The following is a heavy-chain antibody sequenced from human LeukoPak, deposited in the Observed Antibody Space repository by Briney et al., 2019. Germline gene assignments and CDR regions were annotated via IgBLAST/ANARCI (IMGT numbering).Heavy chain of an antibody. D-gene: IGHD5-18*01. CDR3: ARPRISSGYIYAYLY. CDR2: INPNTGDT. V-gene: IGHV1-2*02. Sequence: ASVRVSCKASGYTFTAYYMHWVRHAPGQGLEWMGWINPNTGDTNYAQTFQGRVTMTRDTSINTAYMELSRLRSDDTAVYYCARPRISSGYIYAYLYWGQGTLVTVSS. J-gene: IGHJ4*02. CDR1: GYTFTAYY.